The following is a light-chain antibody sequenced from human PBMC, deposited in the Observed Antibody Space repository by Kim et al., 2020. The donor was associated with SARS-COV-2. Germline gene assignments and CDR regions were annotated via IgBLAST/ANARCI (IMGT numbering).Light chain of an antibody. CDR2: DVS. Sequence: QSALTQPASVSGSPGQSIIISCTGSSSDIGSRNYVSWYQQYPGKAPNLMIYDVSRRPSGVSNRFSGSKSGNTASLTISGLQVEDEADYYCSSFTSSISYVFGTGTKVTVL. J-gene: IGLJ1*01. V-gene: IGLV2-14*03. CDR1: SSDIGSRNY. CDR3: SSFTSSISYV.